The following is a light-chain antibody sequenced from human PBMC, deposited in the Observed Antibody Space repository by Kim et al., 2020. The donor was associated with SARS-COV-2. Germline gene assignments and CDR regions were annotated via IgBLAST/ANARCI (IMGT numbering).Light chain of an antibody. J-gene: IGLJ3*02. CDR2: GKN. CDR1: SIRSYY. V-gene: IGLV3-19*01. CDR3: NCRYSSSNDINWV. Sequence: ERIRSQGESIRSYYSYCYQQQPEPAPVLVIFGKNKRPPAITNRFSVSSSGNANSVTMTGAEAEDEDEYYYNCRYSSSNDINWVFGGGTQLTVL.